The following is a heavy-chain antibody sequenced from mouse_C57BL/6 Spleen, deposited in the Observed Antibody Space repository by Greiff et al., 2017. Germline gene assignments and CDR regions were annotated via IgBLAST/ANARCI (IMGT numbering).Heavy chain of an antibody. V-gene: IGHV1-69*01. D-gene: IGHD1-1*01. CDR3: AKYGSIYEGFDY. CDR1: GYTFTSYW. CDR2: VDPSDSYT. J-gene: IGHJ2*01. Sequence: QVQLQQPGAELVMPGASVKLSCKASGYTFTSYWMHWVKQRPGQGLEWIGEVDPSDSYTNYNQKFKGKSTLTVDKSSSTAYMQLSSLTSEDSAVYYCAKYGSIYEGFDYWGQGTTLTVSS.